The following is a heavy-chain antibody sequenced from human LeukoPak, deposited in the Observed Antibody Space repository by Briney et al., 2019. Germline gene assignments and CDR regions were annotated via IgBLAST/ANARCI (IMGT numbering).Heavy chain of an antibody. CDR1: GITFRDYG. CDR2: IRYDGSNK. J-gene: IGHJ4*02. CDR3: ARGGSSSWDYFDY. D-gene: IGHD6-13*01. V-gene: IGHV3-30*02. Sequence: GGSLRLSCAASGITFRDYGMHWVRQAPGKGLEWVAFIRYDGSNKYYADSVKGRFSISRDNSKNTLYLQMNSLRVEDTAVYYCARGGSSSWDYFDYWGQGTLVTVSS.